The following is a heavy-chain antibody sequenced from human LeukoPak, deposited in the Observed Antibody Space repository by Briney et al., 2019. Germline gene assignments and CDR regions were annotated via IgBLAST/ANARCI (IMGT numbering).Heavy chain of an antibody. J-gene: IGHJ3*02. Sequence: SVKVSFKASGGTFSSYAIRWVRQAPGQGLEWRGGIIPIFGTANYAQKFQGRVTITTDEATSTAYMELSSLRSEDTAVYYCARASYSSGYYHDAFDIWGQGTMVTVSS. D-gene: IGHD3-22*01. CDR3: ARASYSSGYYHDAFDI. CDR1: GGTFSSYA. V-gene: IGHV1-69*05. CDR2: IIPIFGTA.